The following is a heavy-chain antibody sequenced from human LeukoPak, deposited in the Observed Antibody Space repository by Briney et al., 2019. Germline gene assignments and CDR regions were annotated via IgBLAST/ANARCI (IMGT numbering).Heavy chain of an antibody. J-gene: IGHJ3*02. D-gene: IGHD3-10*01. CDR2: INHSGNT. Sequence: SETLSLTCGVSGGSFNGYYWSWIRQPPGKGLEWIGEINHSGNTNYNASLKSRVTISVDTSKNQFSLKLSSVTAADTAVYYCAKSDGYGLIDIWGQGTMVTVSS. CDR1: GGSFNGYY. CDR3: AKSDGYGLIDI. V-gene: IGHV4-34*01.